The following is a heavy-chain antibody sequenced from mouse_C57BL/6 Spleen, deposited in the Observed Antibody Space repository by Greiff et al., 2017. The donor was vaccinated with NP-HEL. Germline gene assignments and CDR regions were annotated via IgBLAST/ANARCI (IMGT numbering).Heavy chain of an antibody. Sequence: QVQLQQSGPELVKPGASVKISCKASGYAFSSSWMNWVKQRPGKGLEWIGRIYPGDGDTNYNGKFKGKATLTADKSSSTAYMQLSSLTSEDSAVYFCARWGLGGYYYAMDYWGQGTSVTVSS. CDR1: GYAFSSSW. CDR2: IYPGDGDT. J-gene: IGHJ4*01. CDR3: ARWGLGGYYYAMDY. V-gene: IGHV1-82*01. D-gene: IGHD4-1*01.